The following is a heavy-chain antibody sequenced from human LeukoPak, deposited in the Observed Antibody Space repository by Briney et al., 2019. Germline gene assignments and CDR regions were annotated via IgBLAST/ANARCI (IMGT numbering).Heavy chain of an antibody. CDR2: ISSSSGVTI. CDR1: GFTFSSYG. D-gene: IGHD6-19*01. V-gene: IGHV3-48*04. J-gene: IGHJ4*02. Sequence: GGSLRLSCAASGFTFSSYGIHWVRQAPGKGLEWVSYISSSSGVTIYYADSVKGRFTISRDNAKNSLYLQMNSLRAEDTAVYYCARSSSGWYYFDNWGQGILVTVSS. CDR3: ARSSSGWYYFDN.